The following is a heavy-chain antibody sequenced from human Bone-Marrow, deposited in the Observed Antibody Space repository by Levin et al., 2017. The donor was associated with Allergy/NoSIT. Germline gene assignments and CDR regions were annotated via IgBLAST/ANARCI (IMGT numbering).Heavy chain of an antibody. CDR2: ITKTGSSV. CDR1: GFTFSSHA. CDR3: AREASGTYSTFDM. Sequence: PSETLSLTCAASGFTFSSHAMSWIRQTPGKGLEWVSYITKTGSSVNYADSVKGRFTISRDNAKNSLYLQMNNLRAEDTALYYCAREASGTYSTFDMWGQGTMVTVSS. V-gene: IGHV3-11*01. J-gene: IGHJ3*02. D-gene: IGHD1-26*01.